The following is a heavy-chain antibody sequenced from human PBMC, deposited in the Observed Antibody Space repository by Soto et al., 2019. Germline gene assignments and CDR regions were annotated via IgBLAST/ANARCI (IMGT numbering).Heavy chain of an antibody. V-gene: IGHV3-53*01. CDR3: AAELIAKYGMDV. CDR1: GFTVSGNY. J-gene: IGHJ6*02. Sequence: EVQLVESGGGLVQPGGSLRLSCAASGFTVSGNYVTWVRQAPGKGLEWVSGIYTDDNIYYADSVTGRFTISRDNSKNTSYLQRSRMRVEDTAVYYCAAELIAKYGMDVWGQGTTVTVSS. CDR2: IYTDDNI. D-gene: IGHD2-21*01.